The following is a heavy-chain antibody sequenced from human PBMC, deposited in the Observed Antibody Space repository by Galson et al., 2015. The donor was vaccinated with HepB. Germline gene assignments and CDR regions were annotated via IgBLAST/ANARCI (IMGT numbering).Heavy chain of an antibody. CDR1: GSTFSSYD. J-gene: IGHJ5*02. CDR2: ITAMVHEI. Sequence: SLKLSCAASGSTFSSYDMSWIRQAPGNGPEWISCITAMVHEIDYADKVKGRFTVSTDKAKNTLYLQMNSLRADDTAAYYCVRYPRFPDAWGQGTLVTVSS. V-gene: IGHV3-11*01. CDR3: VRYPRFPDA.